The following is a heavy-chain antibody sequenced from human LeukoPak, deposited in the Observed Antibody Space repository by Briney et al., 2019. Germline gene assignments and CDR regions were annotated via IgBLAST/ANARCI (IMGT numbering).Heavy chain of an antibody. D-gene: IGHD6-19*01. Sequence: GGSLRLSCAASGFTFSSYAMNWVRQAPGKGLEWVSAISGSGGSTYYADSVKGRFTISRDNSKNTLYLQMSSLRAEDTAVYYCAKDGSPYSSGWYRLNYFDYWGQGTLVTVSS. J-gene: IGHJ4*02. CDR3: AKDGSPYSSGWYRLNYFDY. CDR2: ISGSGGST. V-gene: IGHV3-23*01. CDR1: GFTFSSYA.